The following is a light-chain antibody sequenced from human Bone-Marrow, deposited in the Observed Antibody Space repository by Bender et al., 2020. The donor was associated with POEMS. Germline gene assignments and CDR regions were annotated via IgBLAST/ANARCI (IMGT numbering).Light chain of an antibody. CDR1: SSNIGAHA. Sequence: QSVLTLPPSASGTPGQRVTISCSGGSSNIGAHAVNWYQHLPGTAPKLLIYSSHRRPSEVPDRFSGSRSGTSASLAISGLQSEDEADYYCAVWDDSLNGWVFGGGTKLTVL. CDR2: SSH. CDR3: AVWDDSLNGWV. J-gene: IGLJ3*02. V-gene: IGLV1-44*01.